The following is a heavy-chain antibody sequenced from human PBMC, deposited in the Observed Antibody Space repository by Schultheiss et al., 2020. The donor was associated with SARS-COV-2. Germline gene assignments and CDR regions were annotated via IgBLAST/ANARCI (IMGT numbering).Heavy chain of an antibody. CDR3: ARDLPPHYY. V-gene: IGHV3-30-3*01. CDR2: ISYDSTNI. Sequence: GGSLRLSCAASGFTFSTFAMHWVRQAPGKGLEWLTLISYDSTNIHYADSVKGRFTISRDNSKNTLYLQMNSLRPEDTAICYCARDLPPHYYWGQGTLVTVSS. CDR1: GFTFSTFA. J-gene: IGHJ4*02.